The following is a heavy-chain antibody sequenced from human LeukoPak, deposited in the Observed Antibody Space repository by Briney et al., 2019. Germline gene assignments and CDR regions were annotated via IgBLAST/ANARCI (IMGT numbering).Heavy chain of an antibody. CDR3: ARDQEGFDY. Sequence: ASVKVSCKASGYTFTSNYIHWVRQAPGQGLEWMGMIYPRDGSTSYAQKFQGRVTVTRDTSTSTVHMELSGLRSEDTAVYYCARDQEGFDYWGQETLDTVSS. J-gene: IGHJ4*02. CDR1: GYTFTSNY. V-gene: IGHV1-46*01. CDR2: IYPRDGST.